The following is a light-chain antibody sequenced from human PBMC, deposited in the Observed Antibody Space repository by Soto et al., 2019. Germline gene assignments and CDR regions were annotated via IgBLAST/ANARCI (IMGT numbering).Light chain of an antibody. CDR3: QQTNTVPWT. Sequence: DSHTTQSPSSLSASVGDRVTISCRASERISDYLAWYQQKPGKAPKLLINTASSLRSGVPSRFSGSGSGTDFTLTIDSLQPEDFATYFCQQTNTVPWTFGQGTKVDIK. CDR1: ERISDY. V-gene: IGKV1-39*01. CDR2: TAS. J-gene: IGKJ1*01.